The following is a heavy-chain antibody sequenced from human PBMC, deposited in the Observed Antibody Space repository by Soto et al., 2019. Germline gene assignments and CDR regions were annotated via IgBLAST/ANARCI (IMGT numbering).Heavy chain of an antibody. Sequence: QVQLVESAGGVVQPGRSLRLSCAASGFTFSSYAMHWVRQAPGTGLEWVAVISYDGSNKYYADSVKGRFTIYRDNSKNTLYLQWNSLSAEDTAVYFFAREKRHLRCLEWSYYVGYWGQGTLGTVSS. D-gene: IGHD3-3*01. CDR2: ISYDGSNK. CDR1: GFTFSSYA. CDR3: AREKRHLRCLEWSYYVGY. V-gene: IGHV3-30-3*01. J-gene: IGHJ4*02.